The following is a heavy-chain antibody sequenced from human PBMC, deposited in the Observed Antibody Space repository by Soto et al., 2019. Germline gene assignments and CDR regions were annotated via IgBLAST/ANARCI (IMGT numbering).Heavy chain of an antibody. D-gene: IGHD2-15*01. CDR2: TGGGGVIT. CDR1: GFTFRSYA. CDR3: AKIVGGGSHHDAFDI. J-gene: IGHJ3*02. Sequence: EVQLLESGGGLVEPGGSLRLSCAASGFTFRSYAMTWVRQAPGKGLEWVSYTGGGGVITYYADSVKGRFTSSRDDSKNTLYLQMNSLRAEDTALYYCAKIVGGGSHHDAFDIWGQGTMVTVSS. V-gene: IGHV3-23*01.